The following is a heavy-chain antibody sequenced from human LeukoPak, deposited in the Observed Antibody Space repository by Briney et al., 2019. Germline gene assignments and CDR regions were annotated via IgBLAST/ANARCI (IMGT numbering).Heavy chain of an antibody. Sequence: PGGSLRLSCAASGFTFSTYAMSWVRQAPGKGLEWVSAISNSGSSTYYADSVRGRFTISRDNSKNTLYLQMNSLRAEDTAVYYCAKAAAGSYYFDYWGQGTLATVSS. CDR1: GFTFSTYA. CDR3: AKAAAGSYYFDY. J-gene: IGHJ4*02. D-gene: IGHD6-13*01. V-gene: IGHV3-23*01. CDR2: ISNSGSST.